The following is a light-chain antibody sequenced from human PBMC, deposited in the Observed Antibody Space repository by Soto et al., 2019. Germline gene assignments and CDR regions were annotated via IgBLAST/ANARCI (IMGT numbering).Light chain of an antibody. CDR3: QQYNSYSIT. J-gene: IGKJ4*01. CDR2: DAS. V-gene: IGKV1-5*01. Sequence: DIEMTQSPSTLSASVGDRVTITCRASQSISSWLAWYQQKPGKAPKLLVYDASSLESGVPSMFSGSGSGTEFTLTISSLQPDDFATCYCQQYNSYSITFGGGTKVEIK. CDR1: QSISSW.